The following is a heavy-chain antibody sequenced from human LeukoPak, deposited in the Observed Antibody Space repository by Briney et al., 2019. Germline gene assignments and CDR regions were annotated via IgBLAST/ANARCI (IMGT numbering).Heavy chain of an antibody. CDR2: ISPSGST. Sequence: SETLSLTCTVSGGSINGGNYYWTWIRQPAGKGLEWIGRISPSGSTNYNPSLTSRVTISVDTSKNQFSLKLKSVTAADTAVYYCARGGYYGSGNDFRFDPWGQGTLVTVSS. J-gene: IGHJ5*02. D-gene: IGHD3-10*01. CDR3: ARGGYYGSGNDFRFDP. V-gene: IGHV4-61*02. CDR1: GGSINGGNYY.